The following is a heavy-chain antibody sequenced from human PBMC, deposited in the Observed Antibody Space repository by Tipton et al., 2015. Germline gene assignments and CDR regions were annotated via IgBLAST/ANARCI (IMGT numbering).Heavy chain of an antibody. J-gene: IGHJ4*02. CDR1: GYTLTSYD. D-gene: IGHD1-26*01. Sequence: QSGAEVKKPGASVKVSCKASGYTLTSYDINWVRQATGQGLEWMGGILPEFGRAQYGYTFQGRVTISADESTETSYMDLRNLTSDDTAIYYCARVGMSFRSPGYFSYWGQGTRVTVTS. V-gene: IGHV1-69*13. CDR3: ARVGMSFRSPGYFSY. CDR2: ILPEFGRA.